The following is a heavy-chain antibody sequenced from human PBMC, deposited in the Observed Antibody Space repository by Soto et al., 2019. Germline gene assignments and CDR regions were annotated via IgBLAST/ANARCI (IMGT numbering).Heavy chain of an antibody. Sequence: PSETLSLTCAVSGDSISSGGFSWSWIRQPPGKGLEWIGYIYHSGTSFYNPSLKSRVTISVDGSKNQFSLKVNSVTAADTAVYYCARGRCVPAVNFDYWGLGTLVTVSS. CDR2: IYHSGTS. D-gene: IGHD2-2*01. J-gene: IGHJ4*02. CDR3: ARGRCVPAVNFDY. V-gene: IGHV4-30-2*01. CDR1: GDSISSGGFS.